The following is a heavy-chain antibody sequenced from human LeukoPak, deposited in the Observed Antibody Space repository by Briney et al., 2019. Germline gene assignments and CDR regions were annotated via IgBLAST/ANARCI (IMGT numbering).Heavy chain of an antibody. CDR3: AKIPLRGYCGGDCYPDY. V-gene: IGHV3-11*04. CDR2: ISSSGSTI. D-gene: IGHD2-21*02. J-gene: IGHJ4*02. Sequence: PGGSLRLSCAASGFTFSDYYMSWIRQAPGKGLEWVSYISSSGSTIYYADSVKGRFTISRDNSKNTLYLQMNSLRAEDTAVYYCAKIPLRGYCGGDCYPDYWGQGTLVTVSS. CDR1: GFTFSDYY.